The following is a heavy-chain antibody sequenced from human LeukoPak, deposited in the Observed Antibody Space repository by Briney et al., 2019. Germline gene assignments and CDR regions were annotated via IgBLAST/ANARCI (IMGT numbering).Heavy chain of an antibody. J-gene: IGHJ4*02. D-gene: IGHD1-1*01. CDR1: GFTFSSYS. CDR2: ISPSSSYI. CDR3: ARERKYDSNFDY. V-gene: IGHV3-21*01. Sequence: KAGGSLRLSCAASGFTFSSYSMNWVRQAPGKGLEWVSSISPSSSYIYYADSVKGRFTVSRDNAKNTLYLQMNSLRAEDTAVYYCARERKYDSNFDYWGQGTLVTVSS.